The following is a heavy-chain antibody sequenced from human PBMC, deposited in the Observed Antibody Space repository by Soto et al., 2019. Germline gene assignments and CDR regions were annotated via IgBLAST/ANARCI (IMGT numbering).Heavy chain of an antibody. Sequence: PGGSLRLSCAASGFTFSSYGMHWVRQAPGKGLERVAVIWYDGSNKYYADSVKGQFTISRDNSKNTLYLQMNSLRAEDTAVYYCARDSPSARYYDILTGYYGHAFDIWGQGTMVTVS. D-gene: IGHD3-9*01. CDR1: GFTFSSYG. CDR3: ARDSPSARYYDILTGYYGHAFDI. V-gene: IGHV3-33*01. J-gene: IGHJ3*02. CDR2: IWYDGSNK.